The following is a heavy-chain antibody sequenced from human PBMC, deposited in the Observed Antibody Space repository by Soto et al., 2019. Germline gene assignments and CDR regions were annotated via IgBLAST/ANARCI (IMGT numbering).Heavy chain of an antibody. CDR1: GGSFNDFY. D-gene: IGHD4-4*01. Sequence: SETLSLTCVVYGGSFNDFYWSWSRHPPGKGLKWIGEINHSGAINYNPSVKGRVSISLDTSKNQFSLQMTFLTAADTAVYYCARRPEYSNSVWDYWGQGTLVTVSS. J-gene: IGHJ4*02. CDR2: INHSGAI. CDR3: ARRPEYSNSVWDY. V-gene: IGHV4-34*01.